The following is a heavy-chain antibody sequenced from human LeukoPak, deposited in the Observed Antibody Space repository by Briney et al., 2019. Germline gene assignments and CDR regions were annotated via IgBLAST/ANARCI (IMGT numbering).Heavy chain of an antibody. CDR1: GGSISSSSYY. D-gene: IGHD3-22*01. V-gene: IGHV4-39*01. J-gene: IGHJ4*02. CDR3: ARKNSPIVVVITYYFDY. CDR2: IYYSGST. Sequence: SETLSLTCTVSGGSISSSSYYWGWIRQPPGKGLEWIGSIYYSGSTYYNPSLKSRVTISVDTSKNQFSLKLSSVTAADTAVYYCARKNSPIVVVITYYFDYWGQGTLVTASS.